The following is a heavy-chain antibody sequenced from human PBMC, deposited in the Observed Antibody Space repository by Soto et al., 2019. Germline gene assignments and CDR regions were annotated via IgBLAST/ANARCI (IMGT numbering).Heavy chain of an antibody. D-gene: IGHD2-21*01. CDR1: GFTFSSYA. CDR2: ISYDGSDK. Sequence: GGSLRLSCAASGFTFSSYAMHWVRQAPGKGLEWVAVISYDGSDKYYADSVKGRFTISRDNSKNTLYLQMNSLRAEDTALYYCARILWAFSYYYGMDVWGQGTTVTGSS. J-gene: IGHJ6*02. CDR3: ARILWAFSYYYGMDV. V-gene: IGHV3-30-3*01.